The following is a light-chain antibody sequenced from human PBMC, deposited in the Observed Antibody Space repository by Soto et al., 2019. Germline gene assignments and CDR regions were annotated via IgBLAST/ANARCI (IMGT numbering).Light chain of an antibody. J-gene: IGKJ2*01. Sequence: DIQMTQSPSSLSASVGDRVTITCRANQSISTYLNWYQQKPGKAPKLLIYAASNLQSGVSSRFSRSGSGTAFTLTISSLQPADFATYYCQQGYSIPPSTFGQGTKLEIK. CDR3: QQGYSIPPST. CDR2: AAS. V-gene: IGKV1-39*01. CDR1: QSISTY.